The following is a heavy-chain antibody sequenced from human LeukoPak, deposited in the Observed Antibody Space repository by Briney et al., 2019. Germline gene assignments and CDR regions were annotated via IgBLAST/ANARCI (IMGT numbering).Heavy chain of an antibody. D-gene: IGHD1-26*01. CDR3: GRHMHSGRYYGTDY. J-gene: IGHJ4*02. Sequence: SETLSLTCTVSGGSISSYYWSWIRQPPGKGLEWIGYIYDSGSTNYNPSLKSRVTISVDTSKNQFSLRLSSVTAADTAVYYCGRHMHSGRYYGTDYWGQGTLVTVSS. CDR1: GGSISSYY. CDR2: IYDSGST. V-gene: IGHV4-59*08.